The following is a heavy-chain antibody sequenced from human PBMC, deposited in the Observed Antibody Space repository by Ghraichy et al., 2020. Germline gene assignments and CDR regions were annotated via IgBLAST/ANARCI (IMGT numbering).Heavy chain of an antibody. V-gene: IGHV4-39*01. J-gene: IGHJ2*01. D-gene: IGHD4-17*01. Sequence: SQTLSLTCTVSGGSINTRSYYWGWIRQPPGKGLEWIGSIYYSGSTYKKPSLKSRVTISVDTSKNQFSLKLSSVTAADTAVYYCARQIYGDYDDWYFDLWGRGTLVTVSS. CDR3: ARQIYGDYDDWYFDL. CDR1: GGSINTRSYY. CDR2: IYYSGST.